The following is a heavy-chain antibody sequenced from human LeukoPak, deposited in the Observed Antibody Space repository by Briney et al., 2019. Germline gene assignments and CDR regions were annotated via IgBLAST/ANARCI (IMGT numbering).Heavy chain of an antibody. Sequence: ASVKVSCKASGYTFTSYAMHWVRQAPGQRLEWMGWINAGNGNTKYSQKFQGRVTMTRDTSTSTVYMELSSLRSEDTAVYYCARHTSGYSSDDYWGQGTLVTVSS. J-gene: IGHJ4*02. CDR1: GYTFTSYA. V-gene: IGHV1-3*01. CDR3: ARHTSGYSSDDY. CDR2: INAGNGNT. D-gene: IGHD5-18*01.